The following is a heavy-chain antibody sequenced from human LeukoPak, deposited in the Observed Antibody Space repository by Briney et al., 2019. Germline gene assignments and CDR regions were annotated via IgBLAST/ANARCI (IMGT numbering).Heavy chain of an antibody. CDR2: IRTKAEGGST. CDR1: GFSFGDYD. CDR3: TRARPVDY. V-gene: IGHV3-49*03. Sequence: GRPLSLSCAASGFSFGDYDVSWFRQAPGRGLEGVRLIRTKAEGGSTAYAASVKGRFTISRDDSKSIAYLQMNSLESEDTAVYYCTRARPVDYWGQGILVTVSS. J-gene: IGHJ4*02.